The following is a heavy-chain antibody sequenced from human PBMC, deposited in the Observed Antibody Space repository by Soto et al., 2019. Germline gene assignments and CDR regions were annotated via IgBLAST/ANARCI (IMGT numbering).Heavy chain of an antibody. V-gene: IGHV6-1*01. CDR3: ARGIALAGETYIDY. CDR2: TYFRSKWYN. J-gene: IGHJ4*02. CDR1: GDSVSSNSAA. Sequence: SQTLSLTCVISGDSVSSNSAAWNWIRQSPSRGLEWLGRTYFRSKWYNDFAVSVRSRISINADTSKEHVSLQLKSVTPEDTAVYHCARGIALAGETYIDYWGQGTLVTVSS. D-gene: IGHD6-19*01.